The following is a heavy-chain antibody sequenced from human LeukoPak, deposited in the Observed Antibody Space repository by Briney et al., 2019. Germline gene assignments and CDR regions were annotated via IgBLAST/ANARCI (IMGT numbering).Heavy chain of an antibody. Sequence: GGSLRLSCAASGFTFSSYAMSWVRQAPGKGLEWVSAISGSGGSTYYADSVKGRFTISRDNSKNTLYLQMNSLRAEDMAVYYCAKSPSPSTMIVVFDYWGQGTLVTVSS. V-gene: IGHV3-23*01. J-gene: IGHJ4*02. D-gene: IGHD3-22*01. CDR1: GFTFSSYA. CDR3: AKSPSPSTMIVVFDY. CDR2: ISGSGGST.